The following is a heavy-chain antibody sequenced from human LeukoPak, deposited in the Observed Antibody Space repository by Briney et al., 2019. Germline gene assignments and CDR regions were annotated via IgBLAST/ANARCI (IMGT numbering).Heavy chain of an antibody. V-gene: IGHV3-7*03. D-gene: IGHD3-10*01. J-gene: IGHJ4*02. CDR1: GFIFETYW. CDR2: MKHDGSEE. Sequence: GGSLRLSCAASGFIFETYWMNWVRQVPGEGLEWVANMKHDGSEEYYVESVKGRFIISRDNANKLLYLQMNSLRAEDTAIYYCARKAAGWGVLDHWGQGIPVTVSS. CDR3: ARKAAGWGVLDH.